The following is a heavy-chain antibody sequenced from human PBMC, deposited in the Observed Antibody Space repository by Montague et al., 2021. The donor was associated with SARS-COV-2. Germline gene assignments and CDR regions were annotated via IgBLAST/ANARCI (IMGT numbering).Heavy chain of an antibody. V-gene: IGHV4-59*08. J-gene: IGHJ4*02. CDR3: VRHPHYDGLNGTPDF. CDR1: GVSITDYY. Sequence: SETLSLTCTVSGVSITDYYWSWIRQPPGKGLEWVGDVLYNKGTNFNPSLKSRVAISVDTSKNQFSLRLTSVTAADAAFYHCVRHPHYDGLNGTPDFWDQGALVTVSS. D-gene: IGHD3-16*01. CDR2: VLYNKGT.